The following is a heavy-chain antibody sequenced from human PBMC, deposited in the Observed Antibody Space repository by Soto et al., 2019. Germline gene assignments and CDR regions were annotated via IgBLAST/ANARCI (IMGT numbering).Heavy chain of an antibody. V-gene: IGHV1-46*01. CDR1: GYTFTSYY. J-gene: IGHJ4*02. CDR3: ARGGGYSYGYVRKLDY. CDR2: INPSGGST. D-gene: IGHD5-18*01. Sequence: SEKVSCRASGYTFTSYYMHLVRQAPGQGLEWMGIINPSGGSTSYAQKFQGRVTMTRDTSTSTVYMELSSLRSEDTAVYYCARGGGYSYGYVRKLDYWGQGTVVTVSS.